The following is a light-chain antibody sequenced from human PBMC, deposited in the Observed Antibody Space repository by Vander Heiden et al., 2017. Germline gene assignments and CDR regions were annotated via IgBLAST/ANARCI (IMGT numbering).Light chain of an antibody. CDR2: DVS. V-gene: IGLV2-14*04. CDR3: SSYTSTSTLV. Sequence: PGQSITISCTGSSSDVGGYNYVSWYQQYPGKAPKLMIYDVSNRPSGVSNRFSGSKSGNTASLTISGLQAEDEAYYYCSSYTSTSTLVFGGGTKLTVL. J-gene: IGLJ3*02. CDR1: SSDVGGYNY.